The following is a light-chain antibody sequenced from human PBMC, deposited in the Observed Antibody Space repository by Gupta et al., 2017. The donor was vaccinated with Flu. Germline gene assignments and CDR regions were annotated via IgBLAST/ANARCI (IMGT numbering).Light chain of an antibody. Sequence: GTLSLSPGERATLSCRASQSVSSSYLAWYQQKPGQAPRLLIYGASSRATGIPDRFSGSGTGTDFTLTISRLEPEDFAVYYCQQYGSSPWITFGQGTRLEIK. CDR2: GAS. V-gene: IGKV3-20*01. CDR3: QQYGSSPWIT. CDR1: QSVSSSY. J-gene: IGKJ5*01.